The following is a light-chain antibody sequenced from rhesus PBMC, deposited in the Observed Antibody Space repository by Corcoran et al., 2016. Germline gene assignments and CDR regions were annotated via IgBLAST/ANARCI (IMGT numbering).Light chain of an antibody. J-gene: IGKJ3*01. V-gene: IGKV3-53*01. CDR2: GAS. CDR3: RKYSSSPPFT. CDR1: QSVGSS. Sequence: QVILTQSPATLSLSPGETATLSCRASQSVGSSFAWYQQKPGQAPRLLFYGASIRATGIPDRVSGSGSGTEFTLTSSILEPEDFAVYYWRKYSSSPPFTCGPGTKRDIK.